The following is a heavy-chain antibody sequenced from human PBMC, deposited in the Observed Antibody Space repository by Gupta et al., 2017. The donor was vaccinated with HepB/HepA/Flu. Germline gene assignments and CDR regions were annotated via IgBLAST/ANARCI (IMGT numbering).Heavy chain of an antibody. CDR1: GLSMDRYA. CDR2: FSLDSDRI. V-gene: IGHV3-9*01. D-gene: IGHD5-12*01. J-gene: IGHJ6*02. Sequence: EVQLAESGGGLVQPGRSLSLSCTVSGLSMDRYARHWVRQIPGKGLEWVSGFSLDSDRIDYADSVRGRFTTSRDKAKNSLYLQMNSLRPDDTALYYCGKDLTPGGLDVWGPGTTVTVSS. CDR3: GKDLTPGGLDV.